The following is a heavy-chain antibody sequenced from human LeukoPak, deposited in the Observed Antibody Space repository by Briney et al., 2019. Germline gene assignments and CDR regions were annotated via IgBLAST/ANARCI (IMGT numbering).Heavy chain of an antibody. J-gene: IGHJ6*03. D-gene: IGHD2-2*01. CDR3: ARGYQLLAYYMDV. CDR1: GFTVSSNY. Sequence: PGGSLRLSCAASGFTVSSNYMNWVRQAPGKGLEWVSLIYSGGTTNYADSVKGRFTISRDNSKNTLYLQMNSLRAEDTAVYYCARGYQLLAYYMDVWGEGTTVTVSS. CDR2: IYSGGTT. V-gene: IGHV3-53*01.